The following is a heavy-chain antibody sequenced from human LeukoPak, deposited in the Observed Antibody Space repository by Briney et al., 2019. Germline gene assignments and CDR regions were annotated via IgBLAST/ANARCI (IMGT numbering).Heavy chain of an antibody. CDR1: GFTFSSYS. J-gene: IGHJ4*02. V-gene: IGHV3-48*01. Sequence: GGSLRLSCAASGFTFSSYSMNWVRQAPGKGLEWVSYISSSSSTIYYADSVKGRFTISRDNAKNSLYLQMNSLRAEDTAVYYCARYNWNDAFDYWGQGTLVTVSS. CDR3: ARYNWNDAFDY. D-gene: IGHD1-1*01. CDR2: ISSSSSTI.